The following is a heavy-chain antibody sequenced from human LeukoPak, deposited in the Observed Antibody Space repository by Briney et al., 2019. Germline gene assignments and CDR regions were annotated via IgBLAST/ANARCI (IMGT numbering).Heavy chain of an antibody. J-gene: IGHJ4*02. CDR3: ARAPGYSYGTTVPLNY. D-gene: IGHD5-18*01. CDR2: ISGSGGST. CDR1: GFTFSSYA. Sequence: GGSLRLSCAASGFTFSSYAMSWVRQAPGKGLEWVSAISGSGGSTYYADSVKGRFTISRDNSKNTLYLQMNSLRAEDTAVFYCARAPGYSYGTTVPLNYWGQGTLVTVSS. V-gene: IGHV3-23*01.